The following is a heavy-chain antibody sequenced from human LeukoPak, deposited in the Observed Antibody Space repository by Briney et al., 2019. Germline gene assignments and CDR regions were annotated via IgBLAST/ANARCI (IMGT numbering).Heavy chain of an antibody. CDR1: GFTFYDYA. CDR2: IICNSGSI. Sequence: GRSLRLSCAASGFTFYDYAMHWVRQAPGKGLEWVSDIICNSGSIDYADSVKGRFTISRDNAKNSLYLQMNSLRAEDTALYYCAASSAVAGHFDYWGQGTLVTVSS. CDR3: AASSAVAGHFDY. V-gene: IGHV3-9*01. J-gene: IGHJ4*02. D-gene: IGHD6-19*01.